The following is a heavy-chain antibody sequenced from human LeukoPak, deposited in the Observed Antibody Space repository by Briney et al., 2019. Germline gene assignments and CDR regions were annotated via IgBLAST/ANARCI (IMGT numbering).Heavy chain of an antibody. V-gene: IGHV1-69*13. D-gene: IGHD3-10*01. J-gene: IGHJ4*02. CDR2: IIPIFGTA. CDR1: GGTFSSYA. Sequence: SVKVSCKASGGTFSSYAISWVRRAPGQGLEWMGGIIPIFGTANYAQKFQGRVTITADESTSTAYMELSSLRSEDTAVYYCARDYYGSGSYYKPFDYWGQGTLVTVSS. CDR3: ARDYYGSGSYYKPFDY.